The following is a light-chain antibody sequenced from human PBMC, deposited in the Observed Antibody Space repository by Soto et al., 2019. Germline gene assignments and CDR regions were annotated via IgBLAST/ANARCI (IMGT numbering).Light chain of an antibody. Sequence: QSALTQPASVPGSPGQSITISCTGTSSDVGGYNYVSWYQQHPGKAPKLVIYEVTKRPSGVSNRFSGSKSGNTASPTISGLQAEDETDYYCSSYTSTNHVVFGGGTKLTVL. CDR1: SSDVGGYNY. CDR3: SSYTSTNHVV. V-gene: IGLV2-14*01. J-gene: IGLJ2*01. CDR2: EVT.